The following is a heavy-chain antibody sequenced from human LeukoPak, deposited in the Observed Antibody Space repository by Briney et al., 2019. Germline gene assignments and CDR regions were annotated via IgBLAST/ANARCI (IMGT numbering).Heavy chain of an antibody. V-gene: IGHV3-53*01. CDR2: IYSGGST. CDR3: ASTPGGYYDGGFDY. D-gene: IGHD3-22*01. Sequence: GGSLRLSCAASGFTFSSYAMSWVRQAPGKGLEWVSVIYSGGSTYYADSVKGRFTISRDNSKNTLYLQMSSLRAEDTAVYYCASTPGGYYDGGFDYWGQGTLVTVSS. CDR1: GFTFSSYA. J-gene: IGHJ4*02.